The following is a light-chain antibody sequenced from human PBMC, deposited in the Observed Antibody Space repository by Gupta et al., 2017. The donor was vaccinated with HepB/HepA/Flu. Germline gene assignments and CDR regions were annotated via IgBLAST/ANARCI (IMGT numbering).Light chain of an antibody. Sequence: DIVLTQTPLSPVTLGQSASISCRSRQSLVPSDGNTYLSWYQERPGQAPRLLIYKSSKRGSGVPDRFSGSGAETDFTLKISRVEAEDVGIYYCRQAKEFPNNFGQGTKMEI. CDR1: QSLVPSDGNTY. CDR3: RQAKEFPNN. CDR2: KSS. V-gene: IGKV2-24*01. J-gene: IGKJ2*01.